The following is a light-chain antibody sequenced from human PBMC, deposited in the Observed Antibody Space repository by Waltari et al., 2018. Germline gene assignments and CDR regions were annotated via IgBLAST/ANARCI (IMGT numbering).Light chain of an antibody. Sequence: EMVCTKSPATLSLSPGDNATLSCRASHTVSSYLDWHQQKPGQAPSLLIYDASNRATGISARFSGSGAGTAFTLTISILEPEDFAVYYCQQRSNWPITFGQGTRLEIK. J-gene: IGKJ5*01. CDR2: DAS. CDR3: QQRSNWPIT. CDR1: HTVSSY. V-gene: IGKV3-11*01.